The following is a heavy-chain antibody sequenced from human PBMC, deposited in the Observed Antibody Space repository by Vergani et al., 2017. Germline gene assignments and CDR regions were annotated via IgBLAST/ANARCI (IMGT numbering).Heavy chain of an antibody. CDR2: IHTGGST. D-gene: IGHD2-15*01. CDR3: ARSRPYCTSGSCPAI. V-gene: IGHV4-4*09. J-gene: IGHJ4*02. Sequence: QVQMQESGPGLVKTSETLSLTCSASGAPISYWCWSWIRQPAGQGPEWIGHIHTGGSTDLNPSFKSRVSISVDTSKSQFSLKLNSVTVADTAVYYCARSRPYCTSGSCPAIWGQGTLVTVSS. CDR1: GAPISYWC.